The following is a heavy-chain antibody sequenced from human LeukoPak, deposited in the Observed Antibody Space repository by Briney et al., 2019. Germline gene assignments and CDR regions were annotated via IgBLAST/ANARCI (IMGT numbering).Heavy chain of an antibody. CDR3: ASRWSSRTSGFDP. CDR2: IRYDGSNK. D-gene: IGHD2-2*01. Sequence: GGSLRLSCAASGFTFSSYGMHWVRQAPGKGLEWVAFIRYDGSNKYYADSVKGRFTISRDNSKNTLYLQMNSLRAEDTAVYYCASRWSSRTSGFDPWGQGTLVTVSS. V-gene: IGHV3-30*02. J-gene: IGHJ5*02. CDR1: GFTFSSYG.